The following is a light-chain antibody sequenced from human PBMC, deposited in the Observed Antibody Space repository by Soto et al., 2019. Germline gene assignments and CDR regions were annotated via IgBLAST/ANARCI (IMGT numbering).Light chain of an antibody. CDR3: SSYTGSSTLR. J-gene: IGLJ2*01. CDR2: DVS. CDR1: SSDVGDYDY. Sequence: QSALTQPASVAGSPGQSITISCTGTSSDVGDYDYVSWYRQQPGKAPKLVIYDVSNRPSEISNRFSGSKSANTASLTISGLQAEDEADYYCSSYTGSSTLRFGGGTKLTVL. V-gene: IGLV2-14*03.